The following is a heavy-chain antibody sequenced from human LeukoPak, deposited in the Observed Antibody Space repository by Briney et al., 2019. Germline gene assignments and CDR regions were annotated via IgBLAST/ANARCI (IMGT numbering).Heavy chain of an antibody. D-gene: IGHD2-15*01. J-gene: IGHJ3*02. CDR2: IIPIFGTA. Sequence: GASVKVSCKASGGTFSSYAISWVRQAPGQGLEWMGGIIPIFGTANYAQKFQGRVTITADKSTSTAYMELSSLRSEDTAVYYCARDRSYCSGGSCPSDAFDIWGQGTMVTVSS. CDR3: ARDRSYCSGGSCPSDAFDI. CDR1: GGTFSSYA. V-gene: IGHV1-69*06.